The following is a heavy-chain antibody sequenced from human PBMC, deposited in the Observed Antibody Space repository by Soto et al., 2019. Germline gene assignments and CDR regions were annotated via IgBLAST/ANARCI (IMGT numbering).Heavy chain of an antibody. J-gene: IGHJ4*02. V-gene: IGHV3-74*03. CDR1: GFTFSNYW. CDR3: ARDPAPIGWYDY. Sequence: GGSLRLSCAASGFTFSNYWMHWVRQAPGKGLVWVSRINSDGSSTMYADSVKGRFTIFRDNAKNTLYLQMNSLRAEDTAVYYCARDPAPIGWYDYWGQGILVTVSS. CDR2: INSDGSST. D-gene: IGHD6-19*01.